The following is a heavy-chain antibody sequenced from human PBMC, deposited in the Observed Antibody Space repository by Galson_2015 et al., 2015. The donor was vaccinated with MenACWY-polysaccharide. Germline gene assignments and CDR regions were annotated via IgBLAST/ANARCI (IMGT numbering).Heavy chain of an antibody. CDR1: GFTFSAYG. CDR3: AKDRGSSWYLGALHF. D-gene: IGHD6-13*01. CDR2: ISTAGSTK. J-gene: IGHJ3*01. Sequence: SLRLSCAASGFTFSAYGIHWVRQAPGKGLEWVAVISTAGSTKYYADSVKGRFTISRDNSKNTLYLQMNSLRTEDTAVYYCAKDRGSSWYLGALHFSGQGTMVIVSS. V-gene: IGHV3-30*18.